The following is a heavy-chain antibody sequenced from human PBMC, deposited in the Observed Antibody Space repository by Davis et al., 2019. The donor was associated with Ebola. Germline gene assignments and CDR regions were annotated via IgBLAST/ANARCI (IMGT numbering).Heavy chain of an antibody. Sequence: GESLKISCAASGFTVSSNYMSWVRQAPGKGLEWVGRIKSKTDGGTTDYAAPVKGRFTISRDDSKNTLYLQMNSLKTEDTAVYYCTTDRVMITFGGVIWGQGTLVTVSS. CDR2: IKSKTDGGTT. CDR3: TTDRVMITFGGVI. J-gene: IGHJ4*02. V-gene: IGHV3-15*01. CDR1: GFTVSSNY. D-gene: IGHD3-16*01.